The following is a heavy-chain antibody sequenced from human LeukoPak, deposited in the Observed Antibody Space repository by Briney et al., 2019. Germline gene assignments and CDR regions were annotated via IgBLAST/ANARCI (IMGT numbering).Heavy chain of an antibody. Sequence: SETLSLTCAVYGGSFSGYYWSWIRQPPGKGLEWIGEINHSGSTNYNPSLKSRVTVSVDTSKNQFSLKLTSVTAADTAVYFCARVHGPLDYWGQGTLVTVSS. CDR2: INHSGST. CDR1: GGSFSGYY. CDR3: ARVHGPLDY. V-gene: IGHV4-34*01. J-gene: IGHJ4*02. D-gene: IGHD4-17*01.